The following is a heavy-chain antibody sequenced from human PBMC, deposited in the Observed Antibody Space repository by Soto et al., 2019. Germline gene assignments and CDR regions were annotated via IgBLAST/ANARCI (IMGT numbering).Heavy chain of an antibody. CDR1: GGSFSGYY. CDR3: SRGPRYSSSWWSDY. CDR2: INHSGST. V-gene: IGHV4-34*01. J-gene: IGHJ4*02. D-gene: IGHD6-13*01. Sequence: QVQLQQWGAGLLKPSETLSLTGAVYGGSFSGYYWSWIRQPPGKGLEWIGEINHSGSTNYNPSLKSLVTISVDTSKNQFSLKLSSVTAADTAVYYCSRGPRYSSSWWSDYWGQGTLVTVSS.